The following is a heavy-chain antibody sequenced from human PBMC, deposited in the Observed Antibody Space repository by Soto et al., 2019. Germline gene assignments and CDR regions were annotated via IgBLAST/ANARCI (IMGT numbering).Heavy chain of an antibody. CDR3: ARDHPHSYGVYYFDY. CDR2: IYSSGST. V-gene: IGHV4-59*01. D-gene: IGHD5-18*01. CDR1: CGSISNYY. J-gene: IGHJ4*02. Sequence: PSATLSLTCTVSCGSISNYYWNWIRKSPGKGLEWIGYIYSSGSTHYNPSLQNRVTISIDTSKNQVSLKVNSVTAADTAVYYCARDHPHSYGVYYFDYWGQGTPVTVS.